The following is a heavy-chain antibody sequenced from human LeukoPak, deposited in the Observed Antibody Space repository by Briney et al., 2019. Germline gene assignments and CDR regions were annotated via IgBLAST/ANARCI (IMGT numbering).Heavy chain of an antibody. D-gene: IGHD5-18*01. Sequence: LGGSLRLSCAASGFTFSNYWMHWVRQAPGGGLVWVSRTNSDGSSTSYADSVKGRFTISRDNAKYTLYLQMNSLRAEDTAVYYCARGMDTGMASDYWGQGTMVTVSS. V-gene: IGHV3-74*01. J-gene: IGHJ4*02. CDR1: GFTFSNYW. CDR2: TNSDGSST. CDR3: ARGMDTGMASDY.